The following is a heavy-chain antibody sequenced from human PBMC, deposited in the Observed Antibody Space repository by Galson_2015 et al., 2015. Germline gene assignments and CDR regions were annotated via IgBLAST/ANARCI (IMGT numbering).Heavy chain of an antibody. J-gene: IGHJ4*02. D-gene: IGHD3-22*01. CDR1: GGSISSGGYS. Sequence: TLSLTCAVSGGSISSGGYSWSWIRQPPGKGLEWIGYIYHSGSTYYNPSLKSRVTISVDRSKNQFSLKLSSVTAADTAVYYCARSYYYDSSGYSSYFDYWGQGTLVTVSS. CDR3: ARSYYYDSSGYSSYFDY. CDR2: IYHSGST. V-gene: IGHV4-30-2*01.